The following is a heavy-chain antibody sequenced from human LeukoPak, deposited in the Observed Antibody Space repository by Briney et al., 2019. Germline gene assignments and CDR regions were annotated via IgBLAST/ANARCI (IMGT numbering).Heavy chain of an antibody. V-gene: IGHV4-59*11. J-gene: IGHJ4*02. CDR2: VFDSGRT. CDR1: GGSMTTHH. D-gene: IGHD5-18*01. CDR3: TTIKRGDIFGYFDL. Sequence: SETLSLTCTVSGGSMTTHHWNWIRQTPGKGLEWIGYVFDSGRTKENPSLKSRVTLSADTSKNQLSLRLSSVTAADTAVYYCTTIKRGDIFGYFDLWGQGILVTVSS.